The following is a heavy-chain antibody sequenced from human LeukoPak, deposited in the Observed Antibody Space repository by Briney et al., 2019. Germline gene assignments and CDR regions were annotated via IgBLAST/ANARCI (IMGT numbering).Heavy chain of an antibody. CDR3: AKADYYGSGSYYNPTYYFDY. V-gene: IGHV3-23*01. CDR1: GFTFSSYV. Sequence: GGSLRLSCAASGFTFSSYVMSWVRQAPGKGLEWVSAISGSGGSTYYADSVKGRFTISRDNSKNTLYLQMNSLRAEETAVYYCAKADYYGSGSYYNPTYYFDYWGQGTLVTVFS. J-gene: IGHJ4*02. CDR2: ISGSGGST. D-gene: IGHD3-10*01.